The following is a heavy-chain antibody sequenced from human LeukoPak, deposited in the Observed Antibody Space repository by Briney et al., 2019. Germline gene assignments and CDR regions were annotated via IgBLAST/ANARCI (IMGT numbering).Heavy chain of an antibody. J-gene: IGHJ3*01. V-gene: IGHV3-64*01. CDR2: ISSNGGST. CDR1: GFTFSSYA. Sequence: PGGSLRLSCAASGFTFSSYAMHWVRQAPGKGLEYVSAISSNGGSTYYANSVKGRFTISRDNSKNTLYLQMGSLRAEDMAVYYCARGLSRWLQSSYDLWGQGTMVTVSS. CDR3: ARGLSRWLQSSYDL. D-gene: IGHD5-24*01.